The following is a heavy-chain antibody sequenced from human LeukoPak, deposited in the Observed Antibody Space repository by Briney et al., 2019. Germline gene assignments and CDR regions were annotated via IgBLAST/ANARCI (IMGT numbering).Heavy chain of an antibody. V-gene: IGHV4-59*01. CDR2: IYYSGST. CDR3: ARSLYYYGSDSFDI. D-gene: IGHD3-10*01. J-gene: IGHJ3*02. Sequence: SETLSLTCTVSGGSLSSYYWSWIRQPPGKGLEWIGYIYYSGSTNYNPSLKSRVTRSGDTSKNQFSLKLSSVTAADTAVYYCARSLYYYGSDSFDIGGQGTMVTVSS. CDR1: GGSLSSYY.